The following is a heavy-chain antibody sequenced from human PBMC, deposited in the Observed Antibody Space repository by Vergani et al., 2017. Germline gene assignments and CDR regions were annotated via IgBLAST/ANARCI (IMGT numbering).Heavy chain of an antibody. V-gene: IGHV3-23*04. D-gene: IGHD4-17*01. CDR2: ISGSGGNT. Sequence: VQLVESGGGLVKPGGSLRLSCAASGFTFSSYAMSWVRQAPGKGLEWVSAISGSGGNTYYADSVKGRFTISRDNSKNTLYLQMSSLRAEDTAVYYCAKGDTTVTTLYYWGQGTLVTVSS. CDR3: AKGDTTVTTLYY. CDR1: GFTFSSYA. J-gene: IGHJ4*02.